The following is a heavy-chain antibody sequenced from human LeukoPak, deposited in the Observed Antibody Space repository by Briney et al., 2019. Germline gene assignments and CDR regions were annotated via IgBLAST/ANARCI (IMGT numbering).Heavy chain of an antibody. Sequence: SETLSLTCTVSGGSISSYYWSWIRQPAGKGLEWIGRIYTSGSTNYNPSLKSRVTMSVDTSKNQFSLKLSSVTAADTAVYYCARDCPHHLRYFDWLLSDAFDIWGQGTMVTVSS. CDR2: IYTSGST. CDR3: ARDCPHHLRYFDWLLSDAFDI. CDR1: GGSISSYY. D-gene: IGHD3-9*01. V-gene: IGHV4-4*07. J-gene: IGHJ3*02.